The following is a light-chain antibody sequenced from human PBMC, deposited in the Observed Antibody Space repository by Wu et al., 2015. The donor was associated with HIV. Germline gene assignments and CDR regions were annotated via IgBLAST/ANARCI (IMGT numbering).Light chain of an antibody. CDR1: QSVSSH. CDR2: DAS. Sequence: ESVLTQSPDTLSLSPGERATLSCRASQSVSSHLAWYQQKPGQAPRLLIYDASNRATDIPARFSGSGSGTDFTLTISSLEPEDFAIYYCQQYNSWPLTFGQGTRLEIK. V-gene: IGKV3-11*01. J-gene: IGKJ5*01. CDR3: QQYNSWPLT.